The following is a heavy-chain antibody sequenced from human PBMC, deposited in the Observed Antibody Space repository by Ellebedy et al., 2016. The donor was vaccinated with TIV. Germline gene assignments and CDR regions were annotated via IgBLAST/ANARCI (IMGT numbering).Heavy chain of an antibody. CDR2: IYYSGST. J-gene: IGHJ2*01. D-gene: IGHD2-2*01. CDR3: ARVGTREKIVVVPAAELWYFDL. V-gene: IGHV4-59*01. Sequence: SETLSLTXTVSGGSISSYYWSWIRQPPGKGLEWIGYIYYSGSTNYNPSLKSRVTISVDTSKNQFSLKLSSVTAADTAVYYCARVGTREKIVVVPAAELWYFDLWGRGTLVTVSS. CDR1: GGSISSYY.